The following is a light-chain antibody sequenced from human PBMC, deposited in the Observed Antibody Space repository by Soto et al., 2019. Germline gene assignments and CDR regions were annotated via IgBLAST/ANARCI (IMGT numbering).Light chain of an antibody. CDR3: QQTYITPYT. V-gene: IGKV1-39*01. CDR1: QRIGNY. J-gene: IGKJ5*01. CDR2: AIS. Sequence: DGQMTQSPSWRSASVGGRVSMTCRPRQRIGNYLNWYQQKPGKAPKLLIHAISTLESGVPSRFSGSGSGTDFTLTIDSLQPDDFATYYCQQTYITPYTFGQGTRLEI.